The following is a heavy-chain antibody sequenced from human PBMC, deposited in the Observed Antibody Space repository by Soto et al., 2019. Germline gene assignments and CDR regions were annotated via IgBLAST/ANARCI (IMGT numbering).Heavy chain of an antibody. CDR1: GGTFSSYA. Sequence: ASVKVSCKASGGTFSSYAISWVRQAPGQGLEWMGGIIPIFGTANYAQKFQGRVTITADESTSTAYMELSSLRSEDTAVYYCARDLRLLWYPGYYYYGMDVWGQGATVTVSS. CDR2: IIPIFGTA. V-gene: IGHV1-69*13. D-gene: IGHD3-10*01. CDR3: ARDLRLLWYPGYYYYGMDV. J-gene: IGHJ6*02.